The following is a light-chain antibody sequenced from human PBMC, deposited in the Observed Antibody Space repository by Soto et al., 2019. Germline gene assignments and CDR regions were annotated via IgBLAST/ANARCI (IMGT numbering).Light chain of an antibody. CDR3: QCYRRSRHVV. CDR1: SSNIGAGYD. J-gene: IGLJ2*01. CDR2: GNS. Sequence: QSVLTQPPSVSGAPGQRVTISCTGSSSNIGAGYDVHWYQQLPGTAPKLLIYGNSNRPSGVPDRFSGSKSGTSASLAITGLHGEDEADYYCQCYRRSRHVVFGGGTKLTVL. V-gene: IGLV1-40*01.